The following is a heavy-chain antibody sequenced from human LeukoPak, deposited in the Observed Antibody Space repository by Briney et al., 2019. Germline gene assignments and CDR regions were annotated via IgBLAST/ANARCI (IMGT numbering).Heavy chain of an antibody. Sequence: ASVRVSCKASGYSFSRYGISWVRQAPGQGLEWMGWLTAYNGNTKYAQKLQGRVSMTTDKSTRTAYMELRNLTTDDTAVYYCAREYGAFENNWYFDLWGRGTLVTVSS. CDR3: AREYGAFENNWYFDL. CDR2: LTAYNGNT. V-gene: IGHV1-18*01. J-gene: IGHJ2*01. D-gene: IGHD4-17*01. CDR1: GYSFSRYG.